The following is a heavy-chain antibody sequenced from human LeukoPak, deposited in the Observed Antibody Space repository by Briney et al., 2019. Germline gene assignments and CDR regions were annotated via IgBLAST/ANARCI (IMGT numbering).Heavy chain of an antibody. CDR2: IYYSGST. CDR1: GGSISSGGYY. J-gene: IGHJ3*02. V-gene: IGHV4-31*03. D-gene: IGHD5-12*01. Sequence: PSQTLSLTCTVSGGSISSGGYYWSWIRQHPGKGLEWIGYIYYSGSTYYNPSLKSRVTISVDTSKNQFSLKLSSVTAADTAVYYCARAGYTGTFRGAFDIWGQGTMITVSS. CDR3: ARAGYTGTFRGAFDI.